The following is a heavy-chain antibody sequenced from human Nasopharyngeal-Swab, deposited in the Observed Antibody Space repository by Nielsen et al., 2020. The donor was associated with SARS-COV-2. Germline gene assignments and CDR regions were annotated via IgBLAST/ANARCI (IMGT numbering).Heavy chain of an antibody. CDR3: ARGRYYDILTGYYYFDY. Sequence: SETLSLTCAVYGGSFSGYYWSWIRQPPGKGLEWIGEINHSGSTNYNPSLKSRVTISVDTSKNQFSLKLSSVTAADTAVYHCARGRYYDILTGYYYFDYWGQGTLVTVSS. CDR2: INHSGST. J-gene: IGHJ4*02. CDR1: GGSFSGYY. D-gene: IGHD3-9*01. V-gene: IGHV4-34*01.